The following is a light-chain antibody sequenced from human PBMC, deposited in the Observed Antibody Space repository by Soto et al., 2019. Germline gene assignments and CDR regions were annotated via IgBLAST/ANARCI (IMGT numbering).Light chain of an antibody. CDR2: TND. Sequence: QSVLTQPPSVSRTPGQRVTISCSGSTSNIGTNTVNWFQHLPGTAPKLLIYTNDQRPSGVPDRFSGSRSGTSASLAISGLQSEDEADYYCATWDDSVYVFGTGTKVTVL. CDR3: ATWDDSVYV. V-gene: IGLV1-44*01. CDR1: TSNIGTNT. J-gene: IGLJ1*01.